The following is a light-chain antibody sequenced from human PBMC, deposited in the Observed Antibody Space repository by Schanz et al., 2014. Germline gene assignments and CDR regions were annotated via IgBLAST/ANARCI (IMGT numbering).Light chain of an antibody. CDR2: DVS. V-gene: IGLV2-11*01. Sequence: QSALTQPRSVSGSPGQSVTISCTGTSSDVGGYNYVSWYQHHPGKAPQLMIYDVSKRPSGVPDRFSGSKSGNTASLTISGLQAEDETDYYCCSYAGDSTFVVFGGGTKLTVL. J-gene: IGLJ2*01. CDR3: CSYAGDSTFVV. CDR1: SSDVGGYNY.